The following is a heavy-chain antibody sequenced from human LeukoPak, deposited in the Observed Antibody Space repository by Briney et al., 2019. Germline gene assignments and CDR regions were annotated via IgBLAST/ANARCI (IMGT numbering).Heavy chain of an antibody. Sequence: GESLKISCKGSGYSFSNYWIGWVRQMPGKGLEWMGIIYPGDSDTRYSPSFQGQVTISADKSISTAYLQWSSLKASDTAMYYCARLTFDSSSSYYFDYWGQGTLVTVSS. CDR2: IYPGDSDT. D-gene: IGHD6-6*01. CDR1: GYSFSNYW. J-gene: IGHJ4*02. CDR3: ARLTFDSSSSYYFDY. V-gene: IGHV5-51*01.